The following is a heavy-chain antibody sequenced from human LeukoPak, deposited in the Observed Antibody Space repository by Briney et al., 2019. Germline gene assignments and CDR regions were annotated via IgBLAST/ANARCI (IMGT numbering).Heavy chain of an antibody. D-gene: IGHD6-13*01. J-gene: IGHJ4*02. CDR3: ARSLPYGTTWYGRSDF. V-gene: IGHV3-7*03. Sequence: GGSLRLSCAASGFPFNAYWMTWVRQAPGKGLEWVANIRQDGDTKYYVDSVKGRFTISSDNAMNSLYLQMNSLRAEDTAIYYCARSLPYGTTWYGRSDFWGQGTLVTVSS. CDR1: GFPFNAYW. CDR2: IRQDGDTK.